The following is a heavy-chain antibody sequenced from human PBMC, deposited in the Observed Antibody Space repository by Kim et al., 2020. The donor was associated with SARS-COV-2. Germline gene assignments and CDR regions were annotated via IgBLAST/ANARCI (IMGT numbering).Heavy chain of an antibody. CDR2: ISGSGGST. CDR3: AKHPDIVVVVAATYFDY. J-gene: IGHJ4*02. CDR1: GFTFSSYV. V-gene: IGHV3-23*01. D-gene: IGHD2-15*01. Sequence: GGSLRLSCAASGFTFSSYVMNWVRQAPGKGLEWVSAISGSGGSTYYADSVKGRFTISRDTSKNTLYLQMNSLRAEDTAVYYCAKHPDIVVVVAATYFDYWGQGTLVTVSS.